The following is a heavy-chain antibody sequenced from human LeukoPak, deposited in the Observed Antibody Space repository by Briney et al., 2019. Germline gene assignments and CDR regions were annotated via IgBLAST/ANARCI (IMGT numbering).Heavy chain of an antibody. Sequence: ASVKVSCKASGYTFTSYDINWVRQATGQGLEWMGWMNPNSGNTGYAQKFQGRVTITRSTSISTAYMELSSLRSEDTAVYYCARQGCSSTSCYNNWFDPWGQGTLVTVSS. CDR2: MNPNSGNT. CDR3: ARQGCSSTSCYNNWFDP. CDR1: GYTFTSYD. J-gene: IGHJ5*02. D-gene: IGHD2-2*02. V-gene: IGHV1-8*03.